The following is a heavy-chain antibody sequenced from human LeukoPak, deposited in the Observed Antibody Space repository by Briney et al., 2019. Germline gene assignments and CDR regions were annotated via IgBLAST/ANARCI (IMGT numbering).Heavy chain of an antibody. CDR3: ARGDSWTNYYYGMDV. D-gene: IGHD6-13*01. J-gene: IGHJ6*02. V-gene: IGHV1-18*01. CDR1: GYTFTSYG. CDR2: ISAYNGNT. Sequence: ASVKVSCKASGYTFTSYGISWVRQAPGQGLEWMGWISAYNGNTNYAQELQGRVTMTTDTSTSTAYMELRSLRSDDTAVYYCARGDSWTNYYYGMDVWGQGTTVTVSS.